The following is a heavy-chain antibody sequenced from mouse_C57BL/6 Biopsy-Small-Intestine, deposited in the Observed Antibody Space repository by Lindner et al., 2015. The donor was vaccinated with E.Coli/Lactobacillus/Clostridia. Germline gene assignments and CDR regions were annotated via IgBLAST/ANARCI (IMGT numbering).Heavy chain of an antibody. V-gene: IGHV1-74*01. CDR2: IIPMVGRA. CDR1: GGTFTRYT. D-gene: IGHD1-1*01. J-gene: IGHJ3*01. CDR3: ASVLYYDYDSSEGPSFDY. Sequence: SVKVSCKASGGTFTRYTISWVRQAPGQGLEWMGRIIPMVGRANYAQKFQGSVTITADKSTSTAYMELSSLRSEDTAVYYCASVLYYDYDSSEGPSFDYWGQGTLVTVS.